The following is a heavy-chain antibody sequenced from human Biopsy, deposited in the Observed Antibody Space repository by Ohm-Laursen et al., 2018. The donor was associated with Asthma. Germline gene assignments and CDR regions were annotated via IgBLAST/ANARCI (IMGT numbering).Heavy chain of an antibody. Sequence: LRLSCTASGFTLGDYWMSWVRQVPGKGLEWVANIKHDGTEKNHVDSLKGRFTISRDNAKNSLYLQMNSLRAEDTAVYYCARTFHFWSPYHAEHYQLWGQGTLVTVPS. V-gene: IGHV3-7*01. CDR1: GFTLGDYW. D-gene: IGHD3-3*02. CDR3: ARTFHFWSPYHAEHYQL. CDR2: IKHDGTEK. J-gene: IGHJ1*01.